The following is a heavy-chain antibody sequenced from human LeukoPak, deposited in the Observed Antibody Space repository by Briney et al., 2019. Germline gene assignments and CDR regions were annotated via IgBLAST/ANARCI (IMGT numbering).Heavy chain of an antibody. CDR2: IYYSGST. CDR3: ARRHYYDSSGYYYY. Sequence: SETLSLTCTVSGGSISSSSYYWGWIRQPPGKGLEWIGSIYYSGSTYYNPSLKSRVTISVDTPKNQFSLKLSSVTAADTAVYYCARRHYYDSSGYYYYWGQGTLVTVSS. V-gene: IGHV4-39*01. J-gene: IGHJ4*02. D-gene: IGHD3-22*01. CDR1: GGSISSSSYY.